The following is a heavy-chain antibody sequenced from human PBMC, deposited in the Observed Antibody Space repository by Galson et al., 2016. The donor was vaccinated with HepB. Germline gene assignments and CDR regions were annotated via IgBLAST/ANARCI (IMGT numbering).Heavy chain of an antibody. V-gene: IGHV3-7*01. CDR3: ARDGRYCIDWNCKGDASDV. CDR1: GFTFSTYW. CDR2: IKEDGSEK. J-gene: IGHJ3*01. Sequence: SCAASGFTFSTYWMSWVRQAPGKGLEWVAKIKEDGSEKYYMDSMKGRFTLPRDNAKNSLYLQMSSLRVEDTAVYYCARDGRYCIDWNCKGDASDVWGQGTMVTVSS. D-gene: IGHD1-26*01.